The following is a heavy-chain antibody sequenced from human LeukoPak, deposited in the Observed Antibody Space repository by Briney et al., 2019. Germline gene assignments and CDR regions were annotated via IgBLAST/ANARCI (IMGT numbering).Heavy chain of an antibody. V-gene: IGHV3-72*01. J-gene: IGHJ3*02. D-gene: IGHD1-14*01. CDR3: ARATGAFDI. CDR1: GFTFSDHY. CDR2: SRNKANSYTT. Sequence: GGSLRLXCAASGFTFSDHYMDWARQAPGKALEWVGRSRNKANSYTTEYAASVKGRFTISRDDSKNSLYLQMNSLKTEDTAVYYCARATGAFDIWGQGTMVTVSS.